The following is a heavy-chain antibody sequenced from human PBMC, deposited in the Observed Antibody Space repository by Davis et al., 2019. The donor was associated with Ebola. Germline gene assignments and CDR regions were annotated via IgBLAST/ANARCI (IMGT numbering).Heavy chain of an antibody. Sequence: SETLSLTCTVSGGSISSSSYYRGWIRQPPGKGLEWIGSIYYSGSTYYNPSLKSRVTISVDTSKNQFSLKLSSVTAADTAVYYCARDVVSSSSAFVDWFDPWGQGTLVTVSS. D-gene: IGHD6-6*01. CDR2: IYYSGST. CDR1: GGSISSSSYY. V-gene: IGHV4-39*07. CDR3: ARDVVSSSSAFVDWFDP. J-gene: IGHJ5*02.